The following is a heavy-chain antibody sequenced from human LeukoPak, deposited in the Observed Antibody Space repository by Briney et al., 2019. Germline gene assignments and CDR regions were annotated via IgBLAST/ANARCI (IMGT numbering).Heavy chain of an antibody. CDR1: GGSISSYY. J-gene: IGHJ4*02. V-gene: IGHV4-59*08. D-gene: IGHD1-14*01. Sequence: SETLSLTCTVSGGSISSYYWSWIRQPPGKGLEWIGYIYYSGSTYYNPSLKSRVTISVDTSKNQFSLKLSSVTAADTAVYYCARGALPAYWGQGTLVTVSS. CDR2: IYYSGST. CDR3: ARGALPAY.